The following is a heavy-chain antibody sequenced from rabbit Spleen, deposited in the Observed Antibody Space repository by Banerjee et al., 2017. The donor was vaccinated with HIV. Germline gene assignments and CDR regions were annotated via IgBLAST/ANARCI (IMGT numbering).Heavy chain of an antibody. CDR2: IYPVFGIT. V-gene: IGHV1S7*01. CDR3: ARDGAGGSYFAL. Sequence: QLEETGGGLVQPGGSLTLSCKVSGFTISSYNMGWVRQAPGKGLEWIGDIYPVFGITNYANSVKGRFTISSDNAQNTVDLQMNSLTAADTATYFCARDGAGGSYFALWGPGTLVTVS. J-gene: IGHJ4*01. D-gene: IGHD8-1*01. CDR1: GFTISSYN.